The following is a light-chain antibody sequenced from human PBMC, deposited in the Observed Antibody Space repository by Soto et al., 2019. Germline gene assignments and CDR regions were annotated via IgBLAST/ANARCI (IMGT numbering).Light chain of an antibody. Sequence: QSVLTQPPSASGSPGQSVTISCTGTSSDVGAYNYVSWYQQHPGKAPKLMIYEVSKRPSGVPDRFSGSKSDTTASLTVSGLQAEDEADYYCSSYTGSDNYVFGTGTQLTVL. V-gene: IGLV2-8*01. J-gene: IGLJ7*01. CDR3: SSYTGSDNYV. CDR2: EVS. CDR1: SSDVGAYNY.